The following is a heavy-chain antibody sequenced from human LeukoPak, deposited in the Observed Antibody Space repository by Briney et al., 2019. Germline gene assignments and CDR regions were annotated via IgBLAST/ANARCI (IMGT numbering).Heavy chain of an antibody. CDR1: GGSISSGDYY. V-gene: IGHV4-30-4*08. CDR2: IYYSGST. J-gene: IGHJ4*02. Sequence: SQTLSLTCTVSGGSISSGDYYWSWIRQPPGKGLEWFGYIYYSGSTYYNPSLKSRVTISVDTSKNQFSLKLSSVTAADTAVYYCARVYSSSWTLYFDYWGQGTLVTVSS. D-gene: IGHD6-13*01. CDR3: ARVYSSSWTLYFDY.